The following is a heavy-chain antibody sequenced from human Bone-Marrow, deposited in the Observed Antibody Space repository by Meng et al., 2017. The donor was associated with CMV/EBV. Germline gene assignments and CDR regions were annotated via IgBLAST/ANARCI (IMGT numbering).Heavy chain of an antibody. CDR2: ISSSGSTI. J-gene: IGHJ4*02. CDR3: VRGDYDILTGLDY. D-gene: IGHD3-9*01. Sequence: GESLKISCAASGFTFSSYSMNWVRQAPGKGLEWVSSISSSGSTIYYADSVKGRFTISRDNAKNSLYLQMNSLRAEDTAVYYCVRGDYDILTGLDYWGQGTLVTVSS. CDR1: GFTFSSYS. V-gene: IGHV3-48*04.